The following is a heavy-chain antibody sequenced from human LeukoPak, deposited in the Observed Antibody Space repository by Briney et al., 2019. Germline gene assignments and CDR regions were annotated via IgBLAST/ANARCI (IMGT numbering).Heavy chain of an antibody. CDR3: ARGFGCSSTSCYTEIYYYYGMDV. CDR1: GYTFTSYG. D-gene: IGHD2-2*02. CDR2: ISAYNGNT. Sequence: ASVKVSCKASGYTFTSYGISWVRQAPGQGLEWMGWISAYNGNTNYAQKLQGRVTMTTDTSTSTAYMELRSLRSDDTAVYYCARGFGCSSTSCYTEIYYYYGMDVWGQGTTVTVSS. V-gene: IGHV1-18*01. J-gene: IGHJ6*02.